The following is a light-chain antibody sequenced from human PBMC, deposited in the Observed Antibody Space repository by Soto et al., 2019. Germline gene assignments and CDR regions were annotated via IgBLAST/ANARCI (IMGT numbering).Light chain of an antibody. J-gene: IGKJ5*01. CDR2: AAS. CDR3: QQYGSYPIN. CDR1: QSVSSSY. V-gene: IGKV3-20*01. Sequence: EIVLTQSPGTLSLSPGERATLSCRASQSVSSSYLAWYQQKPGQAPRLLIYAASSRATAIPDRFSGSGSGTDFTLTISRLEPEDFAVYYCQQYGSYPINFGQGTRLEIK.